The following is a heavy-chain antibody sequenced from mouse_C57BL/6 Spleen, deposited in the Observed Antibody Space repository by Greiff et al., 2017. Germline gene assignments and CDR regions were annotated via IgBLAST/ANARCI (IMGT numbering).Heavy chain of an antibody. CDR2: IHPNSGST. CDR3: ARDYYGSSYVYFDY. D-gene: IGHD1-1*01. J-gene: IGHJ2*01. CDR1: GYTFTSYW. V-gene: IGHV1-64*01. Sequence: QVQLQQPGAELVKPGASVQLSCKASGYTFTSYWMHWVKQRPGQGLEWIGMIHPNSGSTNYNEKFKSKATLTVDKYSSTEYMQLSSLTSEDSAVYYCARDYYGSSYVYFDYWGQGTTVTESS.